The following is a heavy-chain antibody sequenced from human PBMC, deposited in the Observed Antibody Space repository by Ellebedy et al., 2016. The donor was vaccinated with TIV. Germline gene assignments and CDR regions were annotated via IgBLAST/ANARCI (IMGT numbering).Heavy chain of an antibody. V-gene: IGHV4-59*01. CDR1: GGSISSYY. J-gene: IGHJ6*02. CDR2: IYYSGST. Sequence: MPSETLSLTCTVSGGSISSYYWSWIRQPPGKGLEWIGYIYYSGSTSYSPSLKSRVTISVDTSKNQFSLKLTSVTAADTAVYYCARDENWNDGYYYGMDVWGQGTKVTVSS. CDR3: ARDENWNDGYYYGMDV. D-gene: IGHD1-1*01.